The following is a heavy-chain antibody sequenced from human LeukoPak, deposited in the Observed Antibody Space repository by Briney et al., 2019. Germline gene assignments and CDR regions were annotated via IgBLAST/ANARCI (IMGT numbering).Heavy chain of an antibody. J-gene: IGHJ4*02. Sequence: GGSLRLSCAASGFALSRYWMHWVRHAPGKGLVWVSCINSDGSSTAYADSVKGRFTISRDNAKNTLYLQMNSLRAEDTAVYYCASDTVDTALGIDYWGQGTLVTVSS. CDR2: INSDGSST. CDR1: GFALSRYW. V-gene: IGHV3-74*01. CDR3: ASDTVDTALGIDY. D-gene: IGHD5-18*01.